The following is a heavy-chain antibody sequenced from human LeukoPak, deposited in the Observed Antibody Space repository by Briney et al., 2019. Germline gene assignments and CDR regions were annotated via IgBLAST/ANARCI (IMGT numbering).Heavy chain of an antibody. CDR1: GFTFSSYA. J-gene: IGHJ6*02. D-gene: IGHD3-10*01. V-gene: IGHV3-23*01. CDR2: ISGSGGST. CDR3: AKERMVRVHYGMDV. Sequence: GGSLRLSCAASGFTFSSYAMSWVRQAPGKGLEWVSAISGSGGSTYYADSVEGRFTISRDNSKNTLYLQMNSLRAEDTAVYYCAKERMVRVHYGMDVWGQGTTVTVSS.